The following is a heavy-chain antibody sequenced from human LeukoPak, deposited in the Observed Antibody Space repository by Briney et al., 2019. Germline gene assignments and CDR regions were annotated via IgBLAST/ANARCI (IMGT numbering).Heavy chain of an antibody. D-gene: IGHD2-21*01. CDR3: ARSMGAGDY. J-gene: IGHJ4*02. CDR1: GGSFSSGSYY. CDR2: IETSGST. Sequence: SETLSLTCTVSGGSFSSGSYYWSWIRQPAGTGLEWIGRIETSGSTNYNPSLKSRVTISVDTSKNQFSLKVSSVTAADTAVYYCARSMGAGDYWGQGTLVTVSS. V-gene: IGHV4-61*02.